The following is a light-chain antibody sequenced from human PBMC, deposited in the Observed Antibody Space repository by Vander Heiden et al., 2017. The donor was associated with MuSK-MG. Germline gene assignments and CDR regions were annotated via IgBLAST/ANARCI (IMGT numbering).Light chain of an antibody. V-gene: IGKV1-39*01. Sequence: DIQMTQSPSSLSASVGDRVTITCRASQRISSYLNWYQQKPGKAPKLLIYAASSLQSGVPSRFSGSGYGTDFTLTISSRQPEDFAPYYCQQNDSNLPWTFGQGTKVEIK. CDR2: AAS. J-gene: IGKJ1*01. CDR1: QRISSY. CDR3: QQNDSNLPWT.